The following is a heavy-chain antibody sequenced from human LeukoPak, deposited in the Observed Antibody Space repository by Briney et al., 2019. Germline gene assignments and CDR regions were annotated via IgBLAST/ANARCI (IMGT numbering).Heavy chain of an antibody. CDR3: ANVRYGY. CDR2: VTGSGGTT. V-gene: IGHV3-23*01. J-gene: IGHJ4*02. CDR1: GFTFSSYA. D-gene: IGHD1-1*01. Sequence: QPGGSLRLSCAASGFTFSSYAMSWVRQAPGKGLEWVSTVTGSGGTTYYADSVKGRFTISRDNSKNTLYLQMNSLRDEDTAVYYCANVRYGYWGQGTLVTVSS.